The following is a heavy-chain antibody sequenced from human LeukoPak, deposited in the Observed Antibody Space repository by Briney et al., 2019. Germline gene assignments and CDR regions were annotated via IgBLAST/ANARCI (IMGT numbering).Heavy chain of an antibody. D-gene: IGHD2/OR15-2a*01. V-gene: IGHV3-15*01. Sequence: GGSLRLSCAASGFTFSNAWMSWVRQAPGKGLEWVGRIKSKADGGTTDYAAPVKGRFTISRDDSKNTLYLQMNSLKTEDTAVYYCTTCLKVLCIDYWGQGTLVTVSS. CDR3: TTCLKVLCIDY. CDR1: GFTFSNAW. CDR2: IKSKADGGTT. J-gene: IGHJ4*02.